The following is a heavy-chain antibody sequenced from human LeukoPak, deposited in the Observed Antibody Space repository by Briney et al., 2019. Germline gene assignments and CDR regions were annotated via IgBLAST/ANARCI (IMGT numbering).Heavy chain of an antibody. V-gene: IGHV1-24*01. D-gene: IGHD1-26*01. J-gene: IGHJ4*02. CDR2: FDPDDGET. CDR1: GYTLTELP. CDR3: ATGTSGSYYVGIVRPIDY. Sequence: VASVKVSCKFSGYTLTELPIHWVQQAPGKGLEWMGGFDPDDGETVYAQMFQGRVTMTEDTSSDTASMELSSLRSEDTAVYDCATGTSGSYYVGIVRPIDYWGQGTLVTVSS.